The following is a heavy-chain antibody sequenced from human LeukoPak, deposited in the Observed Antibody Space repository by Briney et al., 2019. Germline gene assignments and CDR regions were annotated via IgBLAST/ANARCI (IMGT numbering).Heavy chain of an antibody. D-gene: IGHD5-18*01. CDR3: ARVFERGYSYVKLVYYFDY. Sequence: PGGSLRLSCAASGFTFNSYRMYWVRLAPGKGLEWVAFIRSEGTNKYYADSVRGRFTISRDNSKNTLYLQMNSLRAEDTAVYYCARVFERGYSYVKLVYYFDYWGQGTLVTVSS. CDR1: GFTFNSYR. CDR2: IRSEGTNK. J-gene: IGHJ4*02. V-gene: IGHV3-30*02.